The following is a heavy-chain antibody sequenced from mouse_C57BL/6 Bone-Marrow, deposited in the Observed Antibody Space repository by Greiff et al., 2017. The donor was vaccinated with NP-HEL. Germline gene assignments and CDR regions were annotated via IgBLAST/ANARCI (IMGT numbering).Heavy chain of an antibody. J-gene: IGHJ3*01. CDR3: ARCRYGSFAY. Sequence: VQLQQPGAELVMPGASVKLSCKASGYTFTSYWMHWVKQRPGQGLEWIGEIDPSDSYTNYNQKFKGKSTLTVDKSSSTAYMQLSSLTSEDSAVYYCARCRYGSFAYWGQGTLVTVSA. D-gene: IGHD1-1*01. CDR1: GYTFTSYW. CDR2: IDPSDSYT. V-gene: IGHV1-69*01.